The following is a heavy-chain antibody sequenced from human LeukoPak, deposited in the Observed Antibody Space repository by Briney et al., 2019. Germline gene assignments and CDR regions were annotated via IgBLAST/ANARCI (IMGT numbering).Heavy chain of an antibody. D-gene: IGHD5-24*01. CDR2: INHSGST. CDR3: ARGNAWEMATTTCYFDY. V-gene: IGHV4-34*01. Sequence: SETLSLTCAVYGGSFSGYYWSWIRQPPGKGLEWIGEINHSGSTNYNPSLKSRVTISVDTSKNQFSLKLSSVTAADTAVYYCARGNAWEMATTTCYFDYWGQGTLVTVSS. CDR1: GGSFSGYY. J-gene: IGHJ4*02.